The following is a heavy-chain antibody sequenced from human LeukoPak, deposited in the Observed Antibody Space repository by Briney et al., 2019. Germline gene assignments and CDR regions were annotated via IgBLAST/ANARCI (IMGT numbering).Heavy chain of an antibody. V-gene: IGHV3-21*01. D-gene: IGHD4-17*01. CDR2: ISSSSSYI. CDR3: ARDDGDPMGAFDY. J-gene: IGHJ4*02. Sequence: PGGSLRLSCAASGFTFSDYSMNWVRQAPGKGLEWVSSISSSSSYIYYADSVKGRFTISRDNAKNSLYLQMNSLRAEDTAVYYCARDDGDPMGAFDYWGQGTLVTVPS. CDR1: GFTFSDYS.